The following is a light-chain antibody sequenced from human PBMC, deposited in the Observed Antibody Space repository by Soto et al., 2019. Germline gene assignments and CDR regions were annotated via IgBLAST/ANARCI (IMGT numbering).Light chain of an antibody. CDR2: EVS. Sequence: QSALTQPPSASGSPGQSVTISCTGTSSDVGGYNFVSWYQQHPDKAPKLMIYEVSKRPSGIPDRFSGAKSGNTASLTVSGLQAEDEANYYCSSYAGSNKYVVFGGGTKLPVL. J-gene: IGLJ2*01. CDR1: SSDVGGYNF. V-gene: IGLV2-8*01. CDR3: SSYAGSNKYVV.